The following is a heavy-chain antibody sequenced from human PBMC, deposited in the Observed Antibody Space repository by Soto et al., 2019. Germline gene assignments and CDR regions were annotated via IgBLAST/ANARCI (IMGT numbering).Heavy chain of an antibody. CDR1: GASISVIY. V-gene: IGHV4-4*07. CDR2: IYATGTT. D-gene: IGHD1-1*01. CDR3: VRDGTKTLRDWFDP. J-gene: IGHJ5*02. Sequence: LSLTGTVSGASISVIYWSWIRKSPGKGREWMGRIYATGTTDYNPSLKSRVMMSVDTSKKQFSLKLRSVTAAEKAVYYCVRDGTKTLRDWFDPWGQGISVIVSS.